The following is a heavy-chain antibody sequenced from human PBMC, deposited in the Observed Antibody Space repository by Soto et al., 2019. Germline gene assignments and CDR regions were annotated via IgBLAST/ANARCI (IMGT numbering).Heavy chain of an antibody. J-gene: IGHJ4*02. Sequence: SETLSLTCTVSGGSVSSGSCYWSWIRQPPGKGLEWIGYIYYSGSTNYNPSLKSRVTVSVDTSKNQFSLKLSSVTAADTAVYYCARESVVVAATLDYWGQGTLVTVSS. CDR2: IYYSGST. V-gene: IGHV4-61*01. D-gene: IGHD2-15*01. CDR3: ARESVVVAATLDY. CDR1: GGSVSSGSCY.